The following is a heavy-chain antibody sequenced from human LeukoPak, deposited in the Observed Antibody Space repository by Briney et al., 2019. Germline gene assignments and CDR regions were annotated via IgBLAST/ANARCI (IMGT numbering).Heavy chain of an antibody. CDR2: INPSGGSR. CDR1: VYTFTSYY. J-gene: IGHJ4*02. D-gene: IGHD1-26*01. Sequence: ASVNVSCKASVYTFTSYYIHWVRQAPGQGLEWMGQINPSGGSRTYAQKFQGRVTMTRDTSTTTVYMELRSLRFDDTAVYYCARDQVGTYHFDYWGQGTLVTVSS. CDR3: ARDQVGTYHFDY. V-gene: IGHV1-46*01.